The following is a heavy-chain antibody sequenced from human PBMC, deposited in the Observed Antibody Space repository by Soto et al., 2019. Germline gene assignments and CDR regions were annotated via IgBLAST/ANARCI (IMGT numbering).Heavy chain of an antibody. CDR1: GDSIRTSSLY. CDR3: ARHRGMATSFGY. V-gene: IGHV4-39*01. Sequence: SETLSLTCTVSGDSIRTSSLYWGWIRQPPGKGLEWIATIFYSGTTYYNRSLKSRAAISVDTSKNQFSLRLSSVTAADTAVYYCARHRGMATSFGYWGQGTLVTVS. CDR2: IFYSGTT. J-gene: IGHJ4*02. D-gene: IGHD5-12*01.